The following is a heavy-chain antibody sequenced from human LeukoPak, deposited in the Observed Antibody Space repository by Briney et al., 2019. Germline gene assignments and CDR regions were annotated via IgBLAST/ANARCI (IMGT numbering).Heavy chain of an antibody. CDR1: GFTLIDYA. D-gene: IGHD5-12*01. J-gene: IGHJ4*02. CDR3: ANDRYSAYDLPDY. V-gene: IGHV3-9*01. Sequence: SLRLSCAASGFTLIDYAMGWARQAPGKGREWVSGITWDGGDIAYADCVEGRFHISSANAKNSLSRQMNRPRPEDTAVDDCANDRYSAYDLPDYSGQGTLVTVSS. CDR2: ITWDGGDI.